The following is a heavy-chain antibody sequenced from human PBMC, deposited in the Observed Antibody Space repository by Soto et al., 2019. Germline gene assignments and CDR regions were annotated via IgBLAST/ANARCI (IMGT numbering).Heavy chain of an antibody. CDR2: IYNSGRY. D-gene: IGHD3-9*01. J-gene: IGHJ4*02. Sequence: SETLSLTCTVSGGFIWGWIRQSPDKGLEWIGYIYNSGRYNYNPSLESRITISMDTSKNQFSLRLASVTAADTAVYYCARGMSEGQIFYYFDYWGQGALVTVSS. CDR3: ARGMSEGQIFYYFDY. V-gene: IGHV4-59*01. CDR1: GGFI.